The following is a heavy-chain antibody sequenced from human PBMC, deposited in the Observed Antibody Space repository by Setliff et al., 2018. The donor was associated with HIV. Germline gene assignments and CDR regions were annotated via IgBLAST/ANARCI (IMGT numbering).Heavy chain of an antibody. D-gene: IGHD3-10*01. Sequence: LRLSCAASGFTFSSYAMGWVRQAPGKGLEWVSGISDSGGSTYYADFVKGRFTISRDNSKDTLYLRLNSLRAEDTAVYYCAKRSGNYADYWGQGTLVTVSS. CDR3: AKRSGNYADY. V-gene: IGHV3-23*01. J-gene: IGHJ4*02. CDR1: GFTFSSYA. CDR2: ISDSGGST.